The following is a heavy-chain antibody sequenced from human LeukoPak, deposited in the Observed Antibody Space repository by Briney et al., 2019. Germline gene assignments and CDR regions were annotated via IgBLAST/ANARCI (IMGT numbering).Heavy chain of an antibody. D-gene: IGHD3-10*01. V-gene: IGHV3-23*01. CDR1: GFTFSSYA. CDR3: ARSLRVRGVPDYMDV. J-gene: IGHJ6*03. Sequence: PGGSLRLSCAASGFTFSSYAMSWVRQAPGKGLEWVSAISGSGGSTYYADTVEGRFTISRDNSKNTLYLQMNSLRADDTAVYYCARSLRVRGVPDYMDVWGKGTTVTISS. CDR2: ISGSGGST.